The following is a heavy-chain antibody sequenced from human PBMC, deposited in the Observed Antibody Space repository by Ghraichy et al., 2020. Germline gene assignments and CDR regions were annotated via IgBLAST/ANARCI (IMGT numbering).Heavy chain of an antibody. CDR1: GYTFTGYF. V-gene: IGHV1-2*04. CDR2: INPNSGGT. D-gene: IGHD3-22*01. CDR3: AVDYDSSGYYRFDY. J-gene: IGHJ4*02. Sequence: ASVKVSCKVSGYTFTGYFMNWVRQSPGQGLEWMGWINPNSGGTNYAQKFQGWVNMTRDTSISTAYLEPSRPRSDDTAVYYCAVDYDSSGYYRFDYWGQGTLVTVSS.